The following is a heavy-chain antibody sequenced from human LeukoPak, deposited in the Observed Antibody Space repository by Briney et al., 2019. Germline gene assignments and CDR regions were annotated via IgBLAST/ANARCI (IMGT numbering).Heavy chain of an antibody. J-gene: IGHJ4*02. CDR3: ASLYSSAWYYFDY. Sequence: GGSLRLSCAASGFIFSSYAMSWVRQAPGKGLEWVSTISGSGGSTYYADSVKGRFTISRDNSKNTVYLQMNSLRAEDTAIYYCASLYSSAWYYFDYWGQGTLVTVSS. CDR1: GFIFSSYA. V-gene: IGHV3-23*01. D-gene: IGHD6-19*01. CDR2: ISGSGGST.